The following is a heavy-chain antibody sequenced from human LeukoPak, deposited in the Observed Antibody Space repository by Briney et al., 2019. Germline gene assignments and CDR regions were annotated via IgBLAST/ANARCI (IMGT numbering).Heavy chain of an antibody. Sequence: SETLSLTCTVSGGSISSYYWSWIRQPPGKGLEWIGYIYYSGSTNYNPSLKSRVTISVDTSKNQFSLRLSSVTAADTAVYYCARAEWGATIDYWGQGTLVTVSS. J-gene: IGHJ4*02. CDR3: ARAEWGATIDY. CDR1: GGSISSYY. V-gene: IGHV4-59*01. D-gene: IGHD1-26*01. CDR2: IYYSGST.